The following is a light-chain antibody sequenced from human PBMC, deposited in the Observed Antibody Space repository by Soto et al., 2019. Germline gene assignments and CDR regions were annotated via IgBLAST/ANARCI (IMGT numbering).Light chain of an antibody. V-gene: IGKV3-11*01. J-gene: IGKJ1*01. CDR1: QSVSSY. Sequence: EIVLTQSPATLSLSPGERATLSCTASQSVSSYLAWYQQKPGQAPRLLIYDASNRATGIPARFSGSGSGTELTLTISSLEPEDFAVYYCQQRSNWRRTFGQGTKVDIK. CDR3: QQRSNWRRT. CDR2: DAS.